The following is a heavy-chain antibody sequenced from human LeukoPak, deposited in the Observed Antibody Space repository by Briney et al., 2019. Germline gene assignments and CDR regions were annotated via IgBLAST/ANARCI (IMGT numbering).Heavy chain of an antibody. V-gene: IGHV4-34*01. CDR3: ARDLRDCSSTSCYRKIGFDS. CDR2: INHSGST. J-gene: IGHJ5*01. D-gene: IGHD2-2*01. Sequence: SENLSLTCAVYGGSFSGYYWSWIRQPPGKGLEWIGEINHSGSTNYNPSLKSRVTISVDTSKNQFSLKLSSVTAADTAVYYCARDLRDCSSTSCYRKIGFDSWGQGTLVTVSS. CDR1: GGSFSGYY.